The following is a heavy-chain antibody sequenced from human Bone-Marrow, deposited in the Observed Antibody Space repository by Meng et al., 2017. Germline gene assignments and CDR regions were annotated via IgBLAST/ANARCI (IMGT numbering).Heavy chain of an antibody. CDR1: GGSISSSNW. CDR3: ARGSSSSWPNFDY. D-gene: IGHD6-13*01. V-gene: IGHV4-4*02. Sequence: VLLPESGPELVNPSGTLSLTCAVPGGSISSSNWWSWVRPPPGKGLEWIGEIYHSGSTNYNPSLKSRVTISVDKSKNQFSLKLSSVTAADTAVYYCARGSSSSWPNFDYWGQGTLVTVSS. CDR2: IYHSGST. J-gene: IGHJ4*02.